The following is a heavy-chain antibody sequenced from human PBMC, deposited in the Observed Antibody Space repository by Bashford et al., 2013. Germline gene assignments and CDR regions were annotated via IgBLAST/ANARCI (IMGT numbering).Heavy chain of an antibody. CDR2: INPNGDST. J-gene: IGHJ4*02. Sequence: IHWVRQAPGQGLEWVGLINPNGDSTTYAHKFQGRVTLTRDTSTSTDYLEVSSLRSEDTAVYYCARSTYSSGWSDYWGQGTLVTVSS. V-gene: IGHV1-46*01. CDR3: ARSTYSSGWSDY. D-gene: IGHD6-19*01.